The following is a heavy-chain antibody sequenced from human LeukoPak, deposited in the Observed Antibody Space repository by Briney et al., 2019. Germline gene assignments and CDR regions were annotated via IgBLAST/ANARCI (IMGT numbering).Heavy chain of an antibody. CDR2: INPNSGGT. CDR3: ARVGASRGGLVY. D-gene: IGHD3-16*01. CDR1: GYTFTSYG. Sequence: ASVKVSCKASGYTFTSYGISWVRQAPGQGLEWMGWINPNSGGTNYAQKFQGRVTMTRDTSTSTVYMELSSLRSEDTAVYYCARVGASRGGLVYWGQGTLVTVSS. J-gene: IGHJ4*02. V-gene: IGHV1-2*02.